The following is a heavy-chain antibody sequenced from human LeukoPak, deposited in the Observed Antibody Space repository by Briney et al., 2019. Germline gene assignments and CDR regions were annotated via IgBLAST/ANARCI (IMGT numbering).Heavy chain of an antibody. CDR2: IYSSGSS. V-gene: IGHV4-4*07. CDR3: ARASSRPFDY. CDR1: GGSISSYY. D-gene: IGHD2-15*01. J-gene: IGHJ4*02. Sequence: SETLSLTCTVSGGSISSYYCSWIRQPAGKGLEWIGRIYSSGSSNYNPSLKSRVTMSVDTSKNQFSLKLTSVTAADTAVYYCARASSRPFDYWGQGILVTVSS.